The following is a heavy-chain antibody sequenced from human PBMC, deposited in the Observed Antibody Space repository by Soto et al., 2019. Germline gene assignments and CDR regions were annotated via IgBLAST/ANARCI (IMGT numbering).Heavy chain of an antibody. D-gene: IGHD3-3*01. CDR3: ASGGYYDFWSGYYTPSEYYYYGMDV. CDR1: GGSISSSSYY. CDR2: IYYSGST. J-gene: IGHJ6*02. V-gene: IGHV4-39*01. Sequence: PSETLSLTCTVSGGSISSSSYYWGWIRQPPGKGLEWIGSIYYSGSTYYNPSLKSRVTISVDTSKNQFSLKLSSVTAADTAVYYCASGGYYDFWSGYYTPSEYYYYGMDVWGQGTTVTVSS.